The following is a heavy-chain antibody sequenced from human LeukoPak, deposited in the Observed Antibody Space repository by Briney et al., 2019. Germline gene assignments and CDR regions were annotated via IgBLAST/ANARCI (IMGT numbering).Heavy chain of an antibody. CDR1: GGSISSSSYY. D-gene: IGHD6-6*01. CDR2: IYYSGST. CDR3: ARDGRRLPLARYNWFDP. Sequence: SETLSLTCTVSGGSISSSSYYWGWIRQPPGKGLEWIGSIYYSGSTYYNPSLKSRVTISVDTSKNQFSLKLSSVTAADTAVYYCARDGRRLPLARYNWFDPWGQGTLVTVSS. J-gene: IGHJ5*02. V-gene: IGHV4-39*07.